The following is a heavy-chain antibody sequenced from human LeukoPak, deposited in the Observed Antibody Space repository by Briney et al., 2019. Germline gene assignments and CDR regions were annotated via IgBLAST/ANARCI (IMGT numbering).Heavy chain of an antibody. CDR3: ARATYCGSDCYKGFDS. J-gene: IGHJ5*01. Sequence: PGGSLRLSCAASGFTFSDYYMSWIRQAPGKGLEWVSYISSSSSYTSYADSVKGRFTMSRDNAKNTLYLQMNGLRAEDTAVYYCARATYCGSDCYKGFDSWGLGTLVTVSS. V-gene: IGHV3-11*06. CDR2: ISSSSSYT. D-gene: IGHD2-21*02. CDR1: GFTFSDYY.